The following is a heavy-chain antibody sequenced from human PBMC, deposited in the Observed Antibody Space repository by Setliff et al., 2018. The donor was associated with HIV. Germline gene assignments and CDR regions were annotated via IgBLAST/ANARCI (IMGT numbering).Heavy chain of an antibody. CDR3: ARNSQKGIQPLLLAS. J-gene: IGHJ4*02. CDR1: GGSISSSSYY. D-gene: IGHD1-1*01. V-gene: IGHV4-39*07. CDR2: IYYSGST. Sequence: ETLSLTCTVSGGSISSSSYYWGWIRQPPGKGLEWIGSIYYSGSTYYNPSLKSRVTISVDTSKNQFSLMLDSVTAADTAVYYCARNSQKGIQPLLLASWGPGTLVTVSS.